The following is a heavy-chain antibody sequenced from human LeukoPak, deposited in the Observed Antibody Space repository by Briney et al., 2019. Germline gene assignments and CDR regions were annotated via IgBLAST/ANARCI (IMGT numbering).Heavy chain of an antibody. Sequence: GGSLRLSCAASGFTFSSYAMSWVRQAPGRGLEWVSYISSSSSTIYYSDSVKGRFTISRDNAKNSLYLQMNSLRAEDTAVYFCSRNPTAYNWFDPWGQGTLVTVSS. D-gene: IGHD1-14*01. V-gene: IGHV3-48*01. J-gene: IGHJ5*02. CDR1: GFTFSSYA. CDR3: SRNPTAYNWFDP. CDR2: ISSSSSTI.